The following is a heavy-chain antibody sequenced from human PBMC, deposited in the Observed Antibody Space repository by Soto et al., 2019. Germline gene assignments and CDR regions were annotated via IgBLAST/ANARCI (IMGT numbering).Heavy chain of an antibody. D-gene: IGHD1-26*01. CDR1: GYTFTGYY. V-gene: IGHV1-2*02. CDR2: INPNSGGT. CDR3: ARGPTWEFTFKEFDY. J-gene: IGHJ4*02. Sequence: ASVKVSCKASGYTFTGYYMHWVRKAPGQGLEWMGWINPNSGGTNYAQKFQGRVTMTRDTSISTAYMELSRLRSDDTAVYYCARGPTWEFTFKEFDYWGQGTLVTVSS.